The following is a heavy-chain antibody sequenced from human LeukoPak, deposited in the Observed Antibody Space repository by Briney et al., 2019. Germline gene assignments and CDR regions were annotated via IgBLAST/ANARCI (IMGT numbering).Heavy chain of an antibody. D-gene: IGHD6-6*01. V-gene: IGHV3-30*02. CDR3: ATLAYSSSSGAFDI. Sequence: GGSLRLSCAASGFTFSSYAMHWVRQAPGKGLEWVAFIRYDGSNKYYVDSVKGRFTISRDNSKNTLYLQMNSLRAEDTAVYYCATLAYSSSSGAFDIWGQGTMVTVSS. CDR2: IRYDGSNK. CDR1: GFTFSSYA. J-gene: IGHJ3*02.